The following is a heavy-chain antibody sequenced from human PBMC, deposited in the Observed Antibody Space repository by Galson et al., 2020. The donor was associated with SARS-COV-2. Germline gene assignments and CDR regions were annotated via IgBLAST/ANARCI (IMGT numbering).Heavy chain of an antibody. V-gene: IGHV3-33*01. CDR2: IWSDGNNK. J-gene: IGHJ4*02. CDR1: GFTFSTSA. D-gene: IGHD3-22*01. Sequence: GGSLRLYCAASGFTFSTSAMHWVRQAPGKGLEWVAVIWSDGNNKYYLDSVKGRFTISRDNSKNTVNLQMNGLRAEDTAVYYCTTSIIVPGTLDYWGQGTVVSVSS. CDR3: TTSIIVPGTLDY.